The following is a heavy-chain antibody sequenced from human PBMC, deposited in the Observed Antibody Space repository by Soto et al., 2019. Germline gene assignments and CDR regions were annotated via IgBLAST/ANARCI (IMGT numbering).Heavy chain of an antibody. V-gene: IGHV1-69*06. CDR2: IIPIFNTT. Sequence: QVQLVQSGAEVKTPGSSLKVSCTVSGSRFSNYVISWVRQAPGHGLEWLGRIIPIFNTTQYAQKFQGRVTKTADKSTNTASLELSSQRSDDAAVYYCAREGRGKKAGYNGLVSLGYWGQGTLVTVSS. J-gene: IGHJ4*02. CDR1: GSRFSNYV. CDR3: AREGRGKKAGYNGLVSLGY. D-gene: IGHD2-2*02.